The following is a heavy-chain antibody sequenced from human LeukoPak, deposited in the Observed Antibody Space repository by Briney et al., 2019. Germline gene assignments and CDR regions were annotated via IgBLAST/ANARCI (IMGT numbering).Heavy chain of an antibody. V-gene: IGHV7-4-1*02. CDR3: ARLGRLQPHYYYYYYMDV. Sequence: ASVKVSCKASGYTFTSYAMNWVRQAPGQGLEWMGWINTNTGNPTYAQGFTGRFVFSLDTSVSTAYLQISSLKAEDTAVYYCARLGRLQPHYYYYYYMDVWGKGTTVTVSS. J-gene: IGHJ6*03. D-gene: IGHD5-24*01. CDR2: INTNTGNP. CDR1: GYTFTSYA.